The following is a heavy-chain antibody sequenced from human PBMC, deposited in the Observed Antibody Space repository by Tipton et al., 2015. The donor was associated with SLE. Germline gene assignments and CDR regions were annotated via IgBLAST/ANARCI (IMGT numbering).Heavy chain of an antibody. J-gene: IGHJ4*02. CDR1: GGSISSYY. V-gene: IGHV4-59*01. CDR3: ARDRQPEIAAAGIRYFDY. Sequence: LRLSCTVSGGSISSYYWSWIRQPPGKGLEWIGYIYYSGSTNYNPSLKSRVTISVDTSKNQFSLKLSSVTAADTAVYYCARDRQPEIAAAGIRYFDYWGQGTLVTVSS. CDR2: IYYSGST. D-gene: IGHD6-13*01.